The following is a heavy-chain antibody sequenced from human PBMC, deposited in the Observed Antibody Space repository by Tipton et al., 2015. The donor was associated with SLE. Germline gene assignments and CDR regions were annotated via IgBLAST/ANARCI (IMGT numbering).Heavy chain of an antibody. J-gene: IGHJ6*03. Sequence: TLSLTCSVSGVSVSSRSYYWSWIRQPAGKGLEWIGRIYTTGTTNYNPSLKSRVTISLDTSKNQFSLRLSSVTAADTAVYYCARESWDYYYMDVWGNGTTVTASS. CDR1: GVSVSSRSYY. V-gene: IGHV4-61*02. CDR2: IYTTGTT. D-gene: IGHD7-27*01. CDR3: ARESWDYYYMDV.